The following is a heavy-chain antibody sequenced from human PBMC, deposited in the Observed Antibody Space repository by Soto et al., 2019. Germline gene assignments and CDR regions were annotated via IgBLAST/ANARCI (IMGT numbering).Heavy chain of an antibody. J-gene: IGHJ4*02. Sequence: SETLSLTCTVSGGSISSGDYYWSWIRQPPGKGLEWIGYIYYSGSTYYNPSLKSRVTISVDTSKNQFSLKLSSVTAADTAVYYCARALDIFTRYYFDYWGQGTLVTVS. CDR3: ARALDIFTRYYFDY. V-gene: IGHV4-30-4*01. CDR2: IYYSGST. CDR1: GGSISSGDYY. D-gene: IGHD3-9*01.